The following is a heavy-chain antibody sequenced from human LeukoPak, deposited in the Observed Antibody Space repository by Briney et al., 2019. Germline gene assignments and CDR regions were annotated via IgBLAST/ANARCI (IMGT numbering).Heavy chain of an antibody. CDR1: GGTFSSYA. V-gene: IGHV1-69*06. Sequence: GASVKVSCKASGGTFSSYAISWVRQAPGQGLEWMGGIIPIFGTANYAQKFQGRVTITADKSTSTAYMELSSLRSEDTAVYYCARNDYGDYRYYYYYMDVWGKGTTVTVSS. D-gene: IGHD4-17*01. CDR2: IIPIFGTA. CDR3: ARNDYGDYRYYYYYMDV. J-gene: IGHJ6*03.